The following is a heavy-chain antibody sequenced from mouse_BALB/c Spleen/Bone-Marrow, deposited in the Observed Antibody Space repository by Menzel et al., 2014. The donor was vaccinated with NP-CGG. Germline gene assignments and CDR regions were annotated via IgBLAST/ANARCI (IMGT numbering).Heavy chain of an antibody. CDR1: GYSFTGYT. D-gene: IGHD1-1*01. CDR3: ARVYYGSSSYYFDY. CDR2: INPYNGVT. V-gene: IGHV1-31*01. J-gene: IGHJ2*01. Sequence: EVQLQQSGPELVKPGASMKISCKASGYSFTGYTLTWVKQSHGKNLGWIGLINPYNGVTSYNQKFKGKATLTVDKSSSTAYMELLSLTSEDSAVYYCARVYYGSSSYYFDYWGQGTTLTVSS.